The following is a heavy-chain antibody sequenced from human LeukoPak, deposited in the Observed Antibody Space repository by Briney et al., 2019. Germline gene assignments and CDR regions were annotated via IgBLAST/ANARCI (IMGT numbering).Heavy chain of an antibody. D-gene: IGHD7-27*01. J-gene: IGHJ4*02. CDR1: GYTFTTFG. Sequence: ASAKVSCKASGYTFTTFGISWVRQAPGQGLEWVGWISANTGYTNYAQSLQGRVTMTTDTSTSTAYMELRSLISDDTAVYYCTRDRLGRFVYWGQGTLVTASS. CDR2: ISANTGYT. CDR3: TRDRLGRFVY. V-gene: IGHV1-18*01.